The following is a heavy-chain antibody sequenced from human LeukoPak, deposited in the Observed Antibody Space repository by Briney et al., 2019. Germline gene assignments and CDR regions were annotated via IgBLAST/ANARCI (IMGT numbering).Heavy chain of an antibody. J-gene: IGHJ4*02. Sequence: GGSLRLSCAASGFTFSSYEMNWVRQAPGKGLEWVSYISSSGSTIYYAGSVKGRFTISRDNAKNSLYLQMNSLRAEDTAVYYCARRAGAYSHPYDYWGQGTLVTVSS. CDR1: GFTFSSYE. CDR3: ARRAGAYSHPYDY. V-gene: IGHV3-48*03. D-gene: IGHD4/OR15-4a*01. CDR2: ISSSGSTI.